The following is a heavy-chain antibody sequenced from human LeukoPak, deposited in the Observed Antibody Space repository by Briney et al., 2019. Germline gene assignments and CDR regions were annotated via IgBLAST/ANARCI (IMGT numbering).Heavy chain of an antibody. Sequence: SETLSLTCTVSGASVSSFYWGWIRQPPGKGLEWIGYISYSGSTDYNPSLKSRVTISKDTSKNQLSLKLSSVTAADTAVYYCARYGGPFRGYFDYWGQGTLVTVSS. CDR2: ISYSGST. J-gene: IGHJ4*02. CDR3: ARYGGPFRGYFDY. CDR1: GASVSSFY. V-gene: IGHV4-59*02. D-gene: IGHD4-23*01.